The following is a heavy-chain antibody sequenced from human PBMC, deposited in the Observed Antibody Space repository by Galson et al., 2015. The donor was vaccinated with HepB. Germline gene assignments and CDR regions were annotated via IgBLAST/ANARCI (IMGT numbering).Heavy chain of an antibody. CDR1: GYSFTSYW. V-gene: IGHV5-10-1*01. D-gene: IGHD5-18*01. CDR3: ARHSTDTAMVYYYYGMDV. J-gene: IGHJ6*02. CDR2: IDPSDSYT. Sequence: QSGAEVKKPGESLRISCKGSGYSFTSYWISWVRQMPGKGLEWMGRIDPSDSYTNYSPSFQGHVTISADKSISTAYLQWSSLKASDTAMYYCARHSTDTAMVYYYYGMDVWGQGTTVTVSS.